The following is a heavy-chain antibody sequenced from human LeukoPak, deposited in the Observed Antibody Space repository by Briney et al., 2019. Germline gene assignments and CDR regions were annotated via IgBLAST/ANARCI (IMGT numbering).Heavy chain of an antibody. Sequence: GGSLRLSCAASGFTFSSYSMNWVRQAPGKGLEWVSSISSSSSYIYYADSVKGRFTISRDNAKNSLYLQMNSLRAEDTAVYYCIPYGLAYYLSGSYHDYWGQGTLVTVSS. V-gene: IGHV3-21*01. CDR1: GFTFSSYS. CDR2: ISSSSSYI. J-gene: IGHJ4*02. D-gene: IGHD3-10*01. CDR3: IPYGLAYYLSGSYHDY.